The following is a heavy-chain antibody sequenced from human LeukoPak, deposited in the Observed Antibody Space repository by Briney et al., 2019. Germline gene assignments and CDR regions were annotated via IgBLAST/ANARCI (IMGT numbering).Heavy chain of an antibody. D-gene: IGHD6-19*01. J-gene: IGHJ4*02. V-gene: IGHV3-23*01. CDR2: ISGSGAGT. Sequence: GGSLRLSCAASGLTFNNYAMSWVRQAPGKGLEWVSTISGSGAGTYYAVSVKGRFIISRDNSKNMLYLQMNSLRAEDTAVYYCASSSGWYLSSDYWGQGTLVTVSS. CDR1: GLTFNNYA. CDR3: ASSSGWYLSSDY.